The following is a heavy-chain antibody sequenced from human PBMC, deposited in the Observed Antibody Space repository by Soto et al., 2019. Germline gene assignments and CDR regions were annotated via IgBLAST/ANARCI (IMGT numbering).Heavy chain of an antibody. D-gene: IGHD3-3*01. J-gene: IGHJ4*02. CDR1: GFTFSSYG. Sequence: PGGSLRLSCAASGFTFSSYGMHWVRQAPGKGLEWVAVISYDGSSKYYADSVKGRFTISRDNSKNTLYLQMNSLRAEDTAVYYCAEEELRFLEWSLEALDYWGQGTLVTVSS. V-gene: IGHV3-30*18. CDR3: AEEELRFLEWSLEALDY. CDR2: ISYDGSSK.